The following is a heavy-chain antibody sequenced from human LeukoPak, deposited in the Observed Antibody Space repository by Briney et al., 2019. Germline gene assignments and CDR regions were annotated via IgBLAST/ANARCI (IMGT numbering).Heavy chain of an antibody. J-gene: IGHJ4*02. CDR3: AKATLESCTGGTCYAFDN. CDR2: IPGSGTRT. CDR1: GFPFSSYP. V-gene: IGHV3-23*01. Sequence: GGSLRLSFEASGFPFSSYPMTWARQAPGKGLERAPVIPGSGTRTYHADSVKGRFTISRDNSKDTLYLQINSLRAEDTAVYYCAKATLESCTGGTCYAFDNWGQGTLVTVSS. D-gene: IGHD2-15*01.